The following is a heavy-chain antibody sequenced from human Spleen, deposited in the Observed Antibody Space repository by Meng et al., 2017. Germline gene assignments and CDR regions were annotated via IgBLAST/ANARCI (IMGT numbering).Heavy chain of an antibody. CDR3: ARSSTLYDTSAYYYFDQ. J-gene: IGHJ4*02. CDR2: IYYSGSS. D-gene: IGHD3-22*01. V-gene: IGHV4-59*01. CDR1: GGSFSDYY. Sequence: SETLSLTCAVYGGSFSDYYWSWIRQPPGKGLEWIGYIYYSGSSNYNPSLKSRVTISVDTSKNQFSLNLNSVTAADTAVYYCARSSTLYDTSAYYYFDQWGQGTLVTVSS.